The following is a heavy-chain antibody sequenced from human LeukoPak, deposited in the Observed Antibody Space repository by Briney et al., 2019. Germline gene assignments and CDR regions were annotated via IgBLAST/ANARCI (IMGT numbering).Heavy chain of an antibody. Sequence: GASVKVSCKASGGTFSSYAISWVRQAPGQGLEWMGRIIPILGIANYAQKFQGRVTITADKSTSTAYMGLSSLRSEDTAVYYCARVVRYYYDSSGYPHYYYGMDVWGQGTTVTVSS. D-gene: IGHD3-22*01. J-gene: IGHJ6*02. V-gene: IGHV1-69*04. CDR1: GGTFSSYA. CDR3: ARVVRYYYDSSGYPHYYYGMDV. CDR2: IIPILGIA.